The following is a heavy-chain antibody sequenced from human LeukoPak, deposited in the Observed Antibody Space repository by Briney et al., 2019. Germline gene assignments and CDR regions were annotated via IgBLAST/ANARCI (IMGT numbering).Heavy chain of an antibody. J-gene: IGHJ4*02. CDR1: GGSIGRYY. D-gene: IGHD6-19*01. CDR2: VYYAGIT. Sequence: SETLSLTCTVSGGSIGRYYWSWIRRPPGKGLEWIGHVYYAGITDYNPSLQSRVTISVDPSRNQLSLKLNSVTAADTAVYYCARQGYKSGWYPTFDFWGPGTQVIVSS. V-gene: IGHV4-59*01. CDR3: ARQGYKSGWYPTFDF.